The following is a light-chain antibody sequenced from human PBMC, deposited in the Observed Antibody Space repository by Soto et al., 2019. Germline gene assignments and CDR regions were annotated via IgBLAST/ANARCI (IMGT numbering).Light chain of an antibody. CDR1: SSDVGAYNF. Sequence: QSALTQPASVSGSPGQSITISCTGTSSDVGAYNFVSWYQHHPGRAPKLIIYEVTIRPSGVSNRFSGSKSGNTASLTISGLQAEDEADYYCSSYTTSAPYVFGSVTKVTVL. CDR3: SSYTTSAPYV. J-gene: IGLJ1*01. CDR2: EVT. V-gene: IGLV2-14*01.